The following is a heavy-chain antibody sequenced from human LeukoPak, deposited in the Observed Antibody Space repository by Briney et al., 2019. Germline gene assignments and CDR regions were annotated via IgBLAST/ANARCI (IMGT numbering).Heavy chain of an antibody. V-gene: IGHV4-39*01. D-gene: IGHD2-8*01. Sequence: SETLSLTCTVSSGSIGSSSNYWGWIRQAPGKGLEWIGNVYYSGSTFYNPSLKSRVTISVDTSKNQFSLKLRSVTAADTAIYYSARASFNVVFGNWFDPWGQGTLVTVSS. CDR1: SGSIGSSSNY. J-gene: IGHJ5*02. CDR3: ARASFNVVFGNWFDP. CDR2: VYYSGST.